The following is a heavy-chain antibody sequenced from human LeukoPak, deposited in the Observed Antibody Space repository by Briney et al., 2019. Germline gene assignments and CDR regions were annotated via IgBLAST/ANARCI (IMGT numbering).Heavy chain of an antibody. J-gene: IGHJ5*02. CDR3: ARDRGPYVAIGNNWLDP. D-gene: IGHD3-10*02. CDR1: GFTFKPSA. Sequence: GGSLRLSCEASGFTFKPSAMNWVRQAPGKGLEWVSSITGFGTDTYYADSVKGRFTVSRDNSKSTLYLQMNSLRAEDTAVYYCARDRGPYVAIGNNWLDPWGQGTLVTVSS. V-gene: IGHV3-23*01. CDR2: ITGFGTDT.